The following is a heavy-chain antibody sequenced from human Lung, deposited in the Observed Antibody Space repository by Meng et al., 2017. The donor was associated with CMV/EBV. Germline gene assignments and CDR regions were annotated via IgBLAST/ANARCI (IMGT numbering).Heavy chain of an antibody. CDR2: IYPGDSDT. CDR3: ARQAVAGTGGFDY. Sequence: GESXISXKVSGYSFTSYWIGWVRQMPGKGLEWMGIIYPGDSDTGYSPSFQGQVTMSADKSTTTAYLQWSSLKASDTAIYYCARQAVAGTGGFDYWGQGTLVTVSS. CDR1: GYSFTSYW. J-gene: IGHJ4*02. V-gene: IGHV5-51*01. D-gene: IGHD6-19*01.